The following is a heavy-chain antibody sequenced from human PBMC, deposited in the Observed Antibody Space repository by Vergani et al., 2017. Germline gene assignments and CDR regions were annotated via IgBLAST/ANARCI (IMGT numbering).Heavy chain of an antibody. CDR2: INAGNGNT. J-gene: IGHJ6*03. D-gene: IGHD6-13*01. CDR1: GYTFTSYA. CDR3: ARAQSSSPRYYYMDV. V-gene: IGHV1-3*01. Sequence: QVQLVQSGAEVKKPGASVKVSCKASGYTFTSYAMHWVRQAPGQRLEWMGWINAGNGNTKYSQKFQGRVTITRDTSASTAYMELSSLRSEDTAVYYCARAQSSSPRYYYMDVWGKGTTVTVSS.